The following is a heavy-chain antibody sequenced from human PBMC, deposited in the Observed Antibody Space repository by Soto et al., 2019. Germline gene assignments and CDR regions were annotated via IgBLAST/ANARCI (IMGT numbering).Heavy chain of an antibody. D-gene: IGHD3-10*01. CDR2: IYYSGST. J-gene: IGHJ6*03. Sequence: SETLSLTCTVSGGSISSYYWSWIRQPPGKGLEWIGYIYYSGSTNYNPSLESRVTISVDTSKNQFSLKLSSVTAADTAVYYCATDGSGGTDYYYYMDVWGKGTTVTVSS. CDR1: GGSISSYY. V-gene: IGHV4-59*01. CDR3: ATDGSGGTDYYYYMDV.